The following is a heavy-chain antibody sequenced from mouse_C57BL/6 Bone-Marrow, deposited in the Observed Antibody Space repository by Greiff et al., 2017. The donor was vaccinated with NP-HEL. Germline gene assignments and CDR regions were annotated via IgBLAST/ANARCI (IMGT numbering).Heavy chain of an antibody. CDR2: IYYSGTI. Sequence: EVKLQESGPGLVKPSQPVFLTCTVTGISITTGNYRWSWIRQFPGNKLEWIGYIYYSGTITYNPSLTSRTTITRDTPKNQFFLEMNSLTAEDTATYYCAREELLHWYFDVWGTGTTVTVSS. J-gene: IGHJ1*03. D-gene: IGHD1-1*01. CDR3: AREELLHWYFDV. V-gene: IGHV3-5*01. CDR1: GISITTGNYR.